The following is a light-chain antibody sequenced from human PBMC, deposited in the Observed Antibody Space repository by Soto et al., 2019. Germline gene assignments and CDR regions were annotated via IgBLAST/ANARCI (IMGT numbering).Light chain of an antibody. CDR1: QSVSSSY. CDR2: GAS. CDR3: HQYDDGPYT. V-gene: IGKV3-20*01. Sequence: ELVLTQSPGTLSLSPGERATLSCRASQSVSSSYLAWYQQKPGQAPRLLIYGASSRATGIPARFSGSGSGTEFTLTISSLQSEDFAVYYCHQYDDGPYTFGQGTKVDI. J-gene: IGKJ2*01.